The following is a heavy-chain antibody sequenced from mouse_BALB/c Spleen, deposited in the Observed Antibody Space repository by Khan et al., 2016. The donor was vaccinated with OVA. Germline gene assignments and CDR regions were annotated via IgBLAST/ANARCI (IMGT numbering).Heavy chain of an antibody. D-gene: IGHD2-4*01. CDR1: GYSFTSYW. J-gene: IGHJ2*01. V-gene: IGHV1-5*01. CDR3: TRSYDSYYFDY. Sequence: EVQLVESGTVLARPGASVKMSCKASGYSFTSYWMHWVKQRPGLGLEWIGAIYPGISDTRYNQKFKGKAKLTAVTSASTAYMELSSLTNEDSAVDYCTRSYDSYYFDYWGQGTPLTVSS. CDR2: IYPGISDT.